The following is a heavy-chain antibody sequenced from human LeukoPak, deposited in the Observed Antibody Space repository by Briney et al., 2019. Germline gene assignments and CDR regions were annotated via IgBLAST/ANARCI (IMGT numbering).Heavy chain of an antibody. CDR1: GFTFSSYS. D-gene: IGHD5-12*01. J-gene: IGHJ4*02. CDR3: ARDAPGGGYDY. CDR2: ISSSSSTI. V-gene: IGHV3-48*01. Sequence: GESLRLSCAASGFTFSSYSMNWVRQAPGKGLEWVSYISSSSSTIYYADSVRGRFTISRDNAKNSLYLQMNSLRAEDTAVYYCARDAPGGGYDYWGQGTLVTVSS.